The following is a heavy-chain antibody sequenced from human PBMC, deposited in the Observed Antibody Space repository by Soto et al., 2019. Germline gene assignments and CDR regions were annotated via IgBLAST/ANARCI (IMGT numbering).Heavy chain of an antibody. CDR1: GGAISSGGYY. Sequence: SETLSLTCTVSGGAISSGGYYWSWIRQHPGKGLEWIGYIYYSGSTYYNPSLKSRVTISVDTSKNQFSLKLSSVTAADTAVYYCVRCPTNYYDSSGYLFDYWGQGTLVTVSS. CDR3: VRCPTNYYDSSGYLFDY. V-gene: IGHV4-31*03. D-gene: IGHD3-22*01. CDR2: IYYSGST. J-gene: IGHJ4*02.